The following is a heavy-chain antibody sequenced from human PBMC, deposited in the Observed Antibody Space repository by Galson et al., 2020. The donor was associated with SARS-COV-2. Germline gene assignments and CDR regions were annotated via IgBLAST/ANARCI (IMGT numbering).Heavy chain of an antibody. CDR1: GFTVSRNY. CDR3: ATKYYVTPGQYGMDV. V-gene: IGHV3-53*01. D-gene: IGHD3-10*02. CDR2: IFSSGTT. J-gene: IGHJ6*02. Sequence: GGSLRLSCAASGFTVSRNYVTWVRQAPGKGLECVSIIFSSGTTYFADSVKGRFTISRDNSKNTVFLQMNSLGAEDTALYSCATKYYVTPGQYGMDVWGQGTTVTVS.